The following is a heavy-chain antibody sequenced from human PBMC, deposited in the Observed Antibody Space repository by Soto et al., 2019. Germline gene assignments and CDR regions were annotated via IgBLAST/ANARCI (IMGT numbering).Heavy chain of an antibody. Sequence: NPSETLSLTCTVSGDSIRSSNYFWGWIRQPPGKGLEWVGSIYDSGGTYYNPSLKSRVTISADTSKNQFSLKLISVTAPDPAVYYCARPPTAKLAAFEIWGRGTMVTVS. CDR2: IYDSGGT. J-gene: IGHJ3*02. CDR1: GDSIRSSNYF. CDR3: ARPPTAKLAAFEI. V-gene: IGHV4-39*01.